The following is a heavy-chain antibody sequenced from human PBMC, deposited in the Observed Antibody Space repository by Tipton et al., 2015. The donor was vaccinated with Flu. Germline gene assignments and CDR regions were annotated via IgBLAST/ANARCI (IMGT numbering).Heavy chain of an antibody. CDR2: FYTSGTT. J-gene: IGHJ3*02. D-gene: IGHD3-3*01. CDR3: ARSDSWSGSAKAFDI. V-gene: IGHV4-4*07. Sequence: PGLVKPSETLSLTCTVSGGSISSHYWSWIRQPAGKGLEWIGRFYTSGTTNYNPSLKSRLTMSVDTSKNQFSLKLGSVTAADTAVYYCARSDSWSGSAKAFDIWGQGTMVTVSS. CDR1: GGSISSHY.